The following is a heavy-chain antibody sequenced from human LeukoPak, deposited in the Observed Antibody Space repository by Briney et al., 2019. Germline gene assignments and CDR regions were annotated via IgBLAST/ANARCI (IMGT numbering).Heavy chain of an antibody. V-gene: IGHV3-74*01. J-gene: IGHJ6*04. CDR3: ARGGVVVPAAPPKTYYYGMDV. CDR1: GFTFSSYW. Sequence: GGPLRLSCAASGFTFSSYWMHWVRQAPGKGLVWVSRINSDGSSTSYADSVKGRFTISRDNAKNTLYLQMNSLRAEDTAVYYCARGGVVVPAAPPKTYYYGMDVWGKGTTVTVSS. CDR2: INSDGSST. D-gene: IGHD2-2*01.